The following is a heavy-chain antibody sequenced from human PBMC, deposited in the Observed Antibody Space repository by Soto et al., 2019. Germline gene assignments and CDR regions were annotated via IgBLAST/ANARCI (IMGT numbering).Heavy chain of an antibody. D-gene: IGHD3-22*01. CDR1: GFSFTSDV. V-gene: IGHV3-23*01. CDR3: VNGRYYYDSSGYFAY. J-gene: IGHJ4*02. Sequence: PGGSLRLSCAASGFSFTSDVMSWVRQAPGKGLEWVSTILGYGGYTYYADSVKGRFSISRDTSSDTLYLQMNSLRAEDTAVYYCVNGRYYYDSSGYFAYWGQGTLVTVSS. CDR2: ILGYGGYT.